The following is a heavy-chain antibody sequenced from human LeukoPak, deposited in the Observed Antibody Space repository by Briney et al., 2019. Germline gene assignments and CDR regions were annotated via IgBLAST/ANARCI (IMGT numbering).Heavy chain of an antibody. CDR2: INPNSGGT. CDR1: GYTFTGYY. J-gene: IGHJ4*02. Sequence: GASVKVSCKASGYTFTGYYMHWVRQAPGQGLEWMGRINPNSGGTNYAQKFQGRVTMTRDTSTSTVYMELSSLRSEDTAVYYCARGSSSWYDYWGQGTLVTVSS. CDR3: ARGSSSWYDY. V-gene: IGHV1-2*06. D-gene: IGHD6-13*01.